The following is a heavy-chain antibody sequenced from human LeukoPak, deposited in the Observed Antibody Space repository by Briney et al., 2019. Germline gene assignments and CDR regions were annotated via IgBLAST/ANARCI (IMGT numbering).Heavy chain of an antibody. Sequence: GGSLRLSCAASGFTFSSYAMSWVRQAPGKGLEWVSAISGSGGSTYYADSVKGRFTISRGNSKNTLYLQMSSLRAEDTAVYYCAKKPPYCGGDCYSNYFDYWGQGTLVTVSS. CDR3: AKKPPYCGGDCYSNYFDY. CDR2: ISGSGGST. D-gene: IGHD2-21*01. CDR1: GFTFSSYA. V-gene: IGHV3-23*01. J-gene: IGHJ4*02.